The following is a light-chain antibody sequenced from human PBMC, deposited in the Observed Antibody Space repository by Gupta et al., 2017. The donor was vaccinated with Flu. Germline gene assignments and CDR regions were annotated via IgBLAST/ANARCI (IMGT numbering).Light chain of an antibody. J-gene: IGKJ2*01. CDR3: QQSYTTPRT. CDR1: QSISSY. CDR2: AAS. Sequence: DINMTHSPSSLSASVVDRVTITCRASQSISSYLNWYQQKPGKAPNLLIFAASSLQSEVPSRFSGSGSGTDFTLTISSLQPEDFAIYYCQQSYTTPRTFGQGTKLEIK. V-gene: IGKV1-39*01.